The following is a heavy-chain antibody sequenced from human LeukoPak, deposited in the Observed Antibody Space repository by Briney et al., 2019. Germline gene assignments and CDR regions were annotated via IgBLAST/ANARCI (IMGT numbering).Heavy chain of an antibody. V-gene: IGHV3-23*01. D-gene: IGHD6-6*01. CDR2: ISDNGRNS. Sequence: GGSLRLSCAASGFTFSSYGMNWVRQAPGKGLEWVSAISDNGRNSYYANSVKDRFTISRDNSKNTLYLQMNTLRAEDTAVYYCAKRVEYSSSSGGYFDYWGQGTLVTVSP. J-gene: IGHJ4*02. CDR3: AKRVEYSSSSGGYFDY. CDR1: GFTFSSYG.